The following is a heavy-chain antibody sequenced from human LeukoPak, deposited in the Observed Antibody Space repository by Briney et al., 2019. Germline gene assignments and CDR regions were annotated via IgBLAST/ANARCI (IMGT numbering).Heavy chain of an antibody. CDR2: ISGSGGST. Sequence: GGSLRLSXAASGLTFSNYPMSWIRQAPGKGMEWVSTISGSGGSTYYADSVSGRFTISRDNSKNTLFLQMNTLRAEDTAVYYCAKDPVWNPSYYSYYMDVWGKGTTVTVSS. CDR3: AKDPVWNPSYYSYYMDV. V-gene: IGHV3-23*01. J-gene: IGHJ6*03. CDR1: GLTFSNYP. D-gene: IGHD1-1*01.